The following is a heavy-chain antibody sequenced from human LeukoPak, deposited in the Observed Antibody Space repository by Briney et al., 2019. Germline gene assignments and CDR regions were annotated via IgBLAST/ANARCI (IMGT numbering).Heavy chain of an antibody. Sequence: PSETLSLTCAVYGGSFSGYYWSWLRQPPGKGLEWIGEINHSGSTNYNPSLKSRVTISVDTSKNQFSLKLSSVTAADTAVYYCARGPRHRYYYGSGSYVTGYYYYMDVWGKGTTVTVSS. V-gene: IGHV4-34*01. CDR2: INHSGST. J-gene: IGHJ6*03. CDR1: GGSFSGYY. D-gene: IGHD3-10*01. CDR3: ARGPRHRYYYGSGSYVTGYYYYMDV.